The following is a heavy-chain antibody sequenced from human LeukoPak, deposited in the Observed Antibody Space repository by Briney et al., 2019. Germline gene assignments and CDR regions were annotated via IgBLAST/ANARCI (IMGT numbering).Heavy chain of an antibody. J-gene: IGHJ3*02. V-gene: IGHV4-59*01. CDR2: IYHSGSA. Sequence: SETLSLTCTVTGVSITSYYWSWIRQPPGKGLEWIGYIYHSGSAKYNPSLKSRATILVDTSKNQFSLKLTSVTAADTAVYYCARVWSSRKAFDIWGQGTMVTVSS. CDR3: ARVWSSRKAFDI. CDR1: GVSITSYY. D-gene: IGHD3-16*01.